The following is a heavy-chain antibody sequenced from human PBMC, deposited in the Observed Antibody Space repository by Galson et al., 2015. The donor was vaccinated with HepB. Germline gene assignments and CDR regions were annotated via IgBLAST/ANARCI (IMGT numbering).Heavy chain of an antibody. Sequence: SVKVSCKASGYTFTSYAMHWVRQAPGQRLEWMGWINAGNGNTKYSQKFQGRVTITRDTSASTAYMELSSLRSEDTAVYYCARWGVEDSSGYHLGYWGQGTLVTVSS. J-gene: IGHJ4*02. CDR1: GYTFTSYA. D-gene: IGHD3-22*01. CDR3: ARWGVEDSSGYHLGY. V-gene: IGHV1-3*01. CDR2: INAGNGNT.